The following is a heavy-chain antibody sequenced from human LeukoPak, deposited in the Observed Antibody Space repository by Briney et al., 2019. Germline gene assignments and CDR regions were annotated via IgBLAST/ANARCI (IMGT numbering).Heavy chain of an antibody. Sequence: GASVKVSCKASGYSFTGYYMHWVRQAPGQGLEWMGWINPNSGGSDYAQKVQGRVTMTRDTSISTVYMELSRLRSDDTAVYYCARVGYMYEQWLGYWGQGTLVTVSS. V-gene: IGHV1-2*02. D-gene: IGHD6-19*01. CDR2: INPNSGGS. CDR1: GYSFTGYY. CDR3: ARVGYMYEQWLGY. J-gene: IGHJ4*02.